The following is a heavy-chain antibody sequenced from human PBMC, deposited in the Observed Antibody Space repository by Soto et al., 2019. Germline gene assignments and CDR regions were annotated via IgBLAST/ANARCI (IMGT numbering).Heavy chain of an antibody. V-gene: IGHV1-69*13. D-gene: IGHD3-3*02. Sequence: SVKVSFKASGGAFSSYAISLVRQAPGQGLEWMGGIIPIFGTANYAQKFQGRVTITADESTSTAYMELSSLRSEDTAVYYCARFKHFWSGYTSYFDYWGQGTLVTVSS. CDR1: GGAFSSYA. CDR2: IIPIFGTA. J-gene: IGHJ4*02. CDR3: ARFKHFWSGYTSYFDY.